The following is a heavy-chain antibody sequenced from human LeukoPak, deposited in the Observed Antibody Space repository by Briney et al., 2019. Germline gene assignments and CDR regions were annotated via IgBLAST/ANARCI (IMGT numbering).Heavy chain of an antibody. CDR1: GGSFSGYY. Sequence: SETLSLTCAVYGGSFSGYYWSWIRQPPGKGLEWIGEINHSGSTNYNPSLKSRVTISVDTSKNQFSLKLSSVTAADTAVYYCARWGYCSSWTQVNDAFDIWGQGTMVTVSS. V-gene: IGHV4-34*01. CDR2: INHSGST. D-gene: IGHD6-13*01. J-gene: IGHJ3*02. CDR3: ARWGYCSSWTQVNDAFDI.